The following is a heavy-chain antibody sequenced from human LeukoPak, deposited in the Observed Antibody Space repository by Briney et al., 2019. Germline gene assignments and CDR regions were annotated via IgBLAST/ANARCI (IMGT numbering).Heavy chain of an antibody. CDR2: ISGSGGST. J-gene: IGHJ4*02. CDR3: AKGEFGWYPRGLFDY. Sequence: GGSLRLSCAASGFTFSSYAMSWVRQAPGKGLEWVSAISGSGGSTYYADSVKGRFTTSRDNSKNTLYLQMNSLRAEDPAVYYCAKGEFGWYPRGLFDYWGQGTLVTVSS. V-gene: IGHV3-23*01. CDR1: GFTFSSYA. D-gene: IGHD6-19*01.